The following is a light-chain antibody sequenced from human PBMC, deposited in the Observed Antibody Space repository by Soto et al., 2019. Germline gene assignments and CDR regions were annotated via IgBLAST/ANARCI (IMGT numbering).Light chain of an antibody. J-gene: IGLJ1*01. Sequence: QSALTQPPSVSGSPGQSITISCTGTSSDVGGYNYVCWYQQHPGKSPKLMIYEVSNRPSGVPHRFSGSKSGNTASLTISGRQEEDEDDYYCSSYKSSSTPYVFGTGTKLTVL. V-gene: IGLV2-14*01. CDR1: SSDVGGYNY. CDR3: SSYKSSSTPYV. CDR2: EVS.